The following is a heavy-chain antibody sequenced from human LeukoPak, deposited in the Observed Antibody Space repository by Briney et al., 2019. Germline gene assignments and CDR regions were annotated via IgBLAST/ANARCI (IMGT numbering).Heavy chain of an antibody. CDR2: IYYSGST. Sequence: SETLSLTCTVSGGSISSYYWTWIRQPPGKGLEWIGNIYYSGSTNYNPSLKSRVTISVDTSKNQFSLKLSSVTAADTAVYYCARDLGYSSGWYVDWGQGTLVTVSS. CDR1: GGSISSYY. D-gene: IGHD6-19*01. CDR3: ARDLGYSSGWYVD. J-gene: IGHJ4*02. V-gene: IGHV4-59*01.